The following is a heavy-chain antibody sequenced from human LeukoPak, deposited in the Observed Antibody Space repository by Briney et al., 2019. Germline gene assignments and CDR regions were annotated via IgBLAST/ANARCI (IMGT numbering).Heavy chain of an antibody. CDR2: ISYDGSNK. J-gene: IGHJ6*02. D-gene: IGHD2-2*01. V-gene: IGHV3-30-3*01. Sequence: GGSLRLSCAASGFTFSSYAMHWVRQAPGKGLEWVAVISYDGSNKYYADSVKGRFTISRDNSKNTLYLQMNSLRAEDTAVYYCARDFRCSSTSCYSYGMDVWGQGTTVTVS. CDR1: GFTFSSYA. CDR3: ARDFRCSSTSCYSYGMDV.